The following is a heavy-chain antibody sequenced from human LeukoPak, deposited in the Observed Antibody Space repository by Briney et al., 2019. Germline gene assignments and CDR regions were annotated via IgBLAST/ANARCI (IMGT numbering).Heavy chain of an antibody. J-gene: IGHJ1*01. CDR3: AKEGVVVTATGPPPEYFQH. Sequence: SETLSLTCTVSGGSLSSYYWSWIRQPPGKGLEWIGYIYYSGSTNYNPSLKSRVTISVDTSKNQFSLKLSSVTAADTAVYYCAKEGVVVTATGPPPEYFQHWGQGTLVTVSS. CDR2: IYYSGST. CDR1: GGSLSSYY. V-gene: IGHV4-59*01. D-gene: IGHD2-21*02.